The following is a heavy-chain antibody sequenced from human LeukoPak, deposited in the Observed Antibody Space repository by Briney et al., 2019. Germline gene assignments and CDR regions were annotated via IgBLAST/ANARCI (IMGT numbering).Heavy chain of an antibody. J-gene: IGHJ4*02. CDR3: ARKNYYDSSSIDY. D-gene: IGHD3-22*01. CDR1: GLTFSSYE. Sequence: GGSLRLSCAASGLTFSSYEMNWVRQAPGKGLEWVSYISSSGSTIYYADSVKGRFTISRDNAKNSLYLQMNSLRAEDTAVYYCARKNYYDSSSIDYWGQGTLVTVSS. CDR2: ISSSGSTI. V-gene: IGHV3-48*03.